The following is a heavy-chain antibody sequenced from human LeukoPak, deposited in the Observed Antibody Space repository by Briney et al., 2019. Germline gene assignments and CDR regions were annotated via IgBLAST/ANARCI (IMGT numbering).Heavy chain of an antibody. CDR1: GGSISSSGYY. CDR2: IYYSGST. Sequence: SETLSLTCTVSGGSISSSGYYWGWIRQPPGKGLEWIGSIYYSGSTYYNPSLKSRVTISVDTSKNQFSLKLSSVTAADTAVYYCARDMTIADAFDIWGQGTMVTVSS. J-gene: IGHJ3*02. CDR3: ARDMTIADAFDI. D-gene: IGHD4/OR15-4a*01. V-gene: IGHV4-39*07.